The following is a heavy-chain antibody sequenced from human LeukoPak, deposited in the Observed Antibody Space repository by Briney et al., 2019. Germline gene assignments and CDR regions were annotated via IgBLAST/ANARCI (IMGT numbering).Heavy chain of an antibody. CDR2: INHSGST. CDR3: ARLRIYDFWSGYSSFDY. CDR1: GGSFSGYY. Sequence: PSETLSLTCAVYGGSFSGYYWSWIRQPPGKGLEWIGEINHSGSTNYNPSLKSRVTISVDTSKNQFSLKLSSVTAADTAVYYCARLRIYDFWSGYSSFDYWGQGTLVTVSS. V-gene: IGHV4-34*01. D-gene: IGHD3-3*01. J-gene: IGHJ4*02.